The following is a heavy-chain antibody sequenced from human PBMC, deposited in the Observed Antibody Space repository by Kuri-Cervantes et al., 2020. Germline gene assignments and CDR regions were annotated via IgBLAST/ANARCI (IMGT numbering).Heavy chain of an antibody. J-gene: IGHJ3*02. Sequence: GGSLRLSCAASGFTFRRYWMSWVRQAPGKGLEWVANIKEDGSEKYYVDSVEGRFTISRDNAENSLYLQMNSLRAEDTAVYYCARGYYASGLRAFDIWGQGTMVTVSS. D-gene: IGHD3-10*01. CDR1: GFTFRRYW. V-gene: IGHV3-7*04. CDR3: ARGYYASGLRAFDI. CDR2: IKEDGSEK.